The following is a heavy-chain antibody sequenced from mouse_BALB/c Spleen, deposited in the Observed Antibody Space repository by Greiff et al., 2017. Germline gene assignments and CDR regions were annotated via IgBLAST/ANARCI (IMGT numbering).Heavy chain of an antibody. V-gene: IGHV2-6-7*01. D-gene: IGHD1-1*01. J-gene: IGHJ1*01. CDR3: ARAYYGSSWYFDV. Sequence: VKLMESGPGLVAPSQSLSITCTVSGFSLTGYGVNWVRQPPGKGLEWLGMIWGDGSTDYNSALKSRLSISKDNSKSQVFLKMNSLQTDDTARYYCARAYYGSSWYFDVWGAGTTVTVSS. CDR1: GFSLTGYG. CDR2: IWGDGST.